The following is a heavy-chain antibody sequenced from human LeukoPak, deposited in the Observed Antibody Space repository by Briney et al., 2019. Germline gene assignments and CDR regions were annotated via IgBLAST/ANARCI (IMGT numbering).Heavy chain of an antibody. CDR3: VRDSNYHPDC. V-gene: IGHV3-74*01. D-gene: IGHD4-11*01. J-gene: IGHJ4*02. CDR2: IISDGSSA. CDR1: GFTFKDYW. Sequence: SGGSLRLSCAASGFTFKDYWMYWVRQVPGKGLVWVARIISDGSSASYADSVKGRFTMSRDNAKDTLYLQMNSLRAEDTAVYYCVRDSNYHPDCWGQGTLVTVSS.